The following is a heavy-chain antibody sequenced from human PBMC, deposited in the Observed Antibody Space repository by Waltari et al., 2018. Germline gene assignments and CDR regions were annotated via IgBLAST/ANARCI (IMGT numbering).Heavy chain of an antibody. V-gene: IGHV4-38-2*01. D-gene: IGHD1-1*01. CDR3: ARHLSSLRDPATTFDY. J-gene: IGHJ4*02. Sequence: QVQLQESCPGLVKPSETLSLTCAVSGYSISSGYYWGWIRQPPGKGLEWIGSIYHSGSTYYNPSLKSRVTISVDTSKNQFSLKLSSVTAADTAVYYCARHLSSLRDPATTFDYWGQGTLVTVSS. CDR1: GYSISSGYY. CDR2: IYHSGST.